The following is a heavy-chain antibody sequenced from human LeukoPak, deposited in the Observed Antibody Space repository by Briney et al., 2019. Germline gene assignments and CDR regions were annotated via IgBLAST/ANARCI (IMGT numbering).Heavy chain of an antibody. Sequence: GGSLRLSCAASGFTFSSYSMNWVRQAPGKGLEWVSCISDSSSYIYYADSVKGRFTISRDNAKNSLYLQMNSLRAEDTAVYYCAELGITMIGGVWGKGTTVTISS. CDR2: ISDSSSYI. D-gene: IGHD3-10*02. CDR1: GFTFSSYS. V-gene: IGHV3-21*01. CDR3: AELGITMIGGV. J-gene: IGHJ6*04.